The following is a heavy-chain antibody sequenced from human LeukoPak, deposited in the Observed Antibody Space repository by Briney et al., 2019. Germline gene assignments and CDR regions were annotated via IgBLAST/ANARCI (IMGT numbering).Heavy chain of an antibody. CDR1: GFTFSSCD. D-gene: IGHD2-8*01. J-gene: IGHJ3*01. Sequence: GGSLRLSCAASGFTFSSCDMTWVRQAPGKGLEWVSTISATGDTTYYADSVKGRFTISRDDSKKTLHLQMNSLRAEDTAVYFCAKDRSPFGLMVYAIVSGAFDFWGQGTMVTVSS. CDR2: ISATGDTT. V-gene: IGHV3-23*01. CDR3: AKDRSPFGLMVYAIVSGAFDF.